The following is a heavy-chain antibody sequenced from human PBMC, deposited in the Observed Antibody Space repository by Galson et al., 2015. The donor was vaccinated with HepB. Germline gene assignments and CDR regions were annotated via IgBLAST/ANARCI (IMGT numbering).Heavy chain of an antibody. CDR2: VSGRDRST. J-gene: IGHJ6*03. CDR3: AKVALAGDYDLWSGYWTDYYYYYMDV. CDR1: GFTFSNYA. D-gene: IGHD3-3*01. Sequence: SLRLSCAASGFTFSNYAMSWVRQAPGKGLEWVSTVSGRDRSTYYADPVRGRFTISRDNSKNTLYLQMNSLRAEDTAVYYCAKVALAGDYDLWSGYWTDYYYYYMDVWGKGTTVTVSS. V-gene: IGHV3-23*01.